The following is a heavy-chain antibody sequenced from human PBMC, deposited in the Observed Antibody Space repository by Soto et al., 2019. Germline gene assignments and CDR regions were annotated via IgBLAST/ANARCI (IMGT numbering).Heavy chain of an antibody. CDR1: GVSFTANW. CDR3: ARVVTMVRGVTPQGFDP. CDR2: IYPGDSDT. J-gene: IGHJ5*02. V-gene: IGHV5-51*01. D-gene: IGHD3-10*01. Sequence: PGESLKISCQGSGVSFTANWLGWVRRLPGKVLEWMGMIYPGDSDTRYSPSLQGQVTISADKSICTTYLQWSSLKASDSAMYYCARVVTMVRGVTPQGFDPWGQGTLVTVST.